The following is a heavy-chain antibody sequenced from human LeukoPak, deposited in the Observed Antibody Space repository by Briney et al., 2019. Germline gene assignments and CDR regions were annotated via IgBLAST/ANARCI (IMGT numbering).Heavy chain of an antibody. J-gene: IGHJ4*02. V-gene: IGHV3-64D*06. CDR2: ISSNGDNT. CDR1: GFTFSTYV. Sequence: GGSLRLSCSVSGFTFSTYVMHWVRQAPGKGLEYVSAISSNGDNTYYADSVKGRFTISRDNSKNTLYLQMSSLRPDDTAVYFCVRGTGYWGKGPLVTVSS. CDR3: VRGTGY.